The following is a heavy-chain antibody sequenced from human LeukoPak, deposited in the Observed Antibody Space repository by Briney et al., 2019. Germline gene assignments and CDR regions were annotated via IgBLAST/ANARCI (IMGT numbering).Heavy chain of an antibody. Sequence: PGGSLRLSCAASGFTFSSYSMNWVRQAPGKGLEWVSSISSSSSYIYYADSVKGRFTISRDNAKNSLYLQMNSLRAEDTAVYYCAREGSSSYRIAVAGWSIVDAFDIWGQGTMVTVSS. CDR3: AREGSSSYRIAVAGWSIVDAFDI. V-gene: IGHV3-21*01. D-gene: IGHD6-19*01. CDR2: ISSSSSYI. J-gene: IGHJ3*02. CDR1: GFTFSSYS.